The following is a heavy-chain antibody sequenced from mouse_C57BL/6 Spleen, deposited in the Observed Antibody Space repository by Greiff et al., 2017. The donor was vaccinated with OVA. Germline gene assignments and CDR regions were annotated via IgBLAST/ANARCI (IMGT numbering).Heavy chain of an antibody. Sequence: VQLQQPGAELVKPGASVKLSCKASGYTFTSYWMHWVKQRPGQGLEWIGMIHPNSGSTNYNEKFKSKATLTVDKSSSTAYMQLSSLTSEDSAVYYCARNSDSSGFDYWGQGTTLTVSS. V-gene: IGHV1-64*01. CDR1: GYTFTSYW. J-gene: IGHJ2*01. CDR3: ARNSDSSGFDY. D-gene: IGHD3-2*02. CDR2: IHPNSGST.